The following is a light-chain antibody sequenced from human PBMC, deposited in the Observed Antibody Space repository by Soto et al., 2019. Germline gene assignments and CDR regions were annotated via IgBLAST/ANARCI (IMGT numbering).Light chain of an antibody. CDR1: SSDVGSYNR. V-gene: IGLV2-18*02. Sequence: QSVLTQPPSVSGSPGQSVTISCTGTSSDVGSYNRVSWYQQPPGTAPKLMIYEVSNRPSGVPDRFSGSKSGNTASLTISGLQAEDEADYYCSSYTSSSTPLVVFGGGTQLTVL. J-gene: IGLJ2*01. CDR2: EVS. CDR3: SSYTSSSTPLVV.